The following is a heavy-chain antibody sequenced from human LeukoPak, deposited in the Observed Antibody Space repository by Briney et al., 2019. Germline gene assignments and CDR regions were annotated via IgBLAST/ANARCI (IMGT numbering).Heavy chain of an antibody. CDR3: ARVGSGDFRYFDWFRDYYYYYYMDV. CDR1: GFIFSSYW. V-gene: IGHV3-7*03. D-gene: IGHD3-9*01. CDR2: IKQDGSEK. J-gene: IGHJ6*03. Sequence: GGSLRLSCAASGFIFSSYWMSWVRQAPGKGLEWVANIKQDGSEKYYVDSVKGRFTISRDNAKNSLYLQMNSLRSEDTAVYYCARVGSGDFRYFDWFRDYYYYYYMDVWGKGTTVTVSS.